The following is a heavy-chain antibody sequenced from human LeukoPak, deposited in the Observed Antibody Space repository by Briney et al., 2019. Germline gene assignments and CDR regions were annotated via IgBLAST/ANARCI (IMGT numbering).Heavy chain of an antibody. J-gene: IGHJ4*02. CDR3: ARVAHSGLQTDY. CDR2: IYYSGST. D-gene: IGHD3-10*01. CDR1: XXXISXXGYY. Sequence: TLSLTCTVXXXXISXXGYYWXWXRQHPXRGLEWIGYIYYSGSTYYNPSLKSRVIISVDTSKNQFSLRLSSVTAADTAVYYCARVAHSGLQTDYWGQGTLVTVSS. V-gene: IGHV4-31*03.